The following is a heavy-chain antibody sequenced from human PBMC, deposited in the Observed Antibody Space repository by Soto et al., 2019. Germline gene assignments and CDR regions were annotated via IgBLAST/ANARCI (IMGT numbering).Heavy chain of an antibody. D-gene: IGHD5-18*01. CDR1: GFTFSSYG. CDR2: IWYDGSNK. V-gene: IGHV3-33*01. J-gene: IGHJ4*02. Sequence: GSLRLSCAASGFTFSSYGMHWVRQAPGKGLEWVAVIWYDGSNKYYADSVKGRFTISRDNSKNTLYLQMNSLRAEDTAVYYCARDLRGYSLFDYWGQGTLVTVSS. CDR3: ARDLRGYSLFDY.